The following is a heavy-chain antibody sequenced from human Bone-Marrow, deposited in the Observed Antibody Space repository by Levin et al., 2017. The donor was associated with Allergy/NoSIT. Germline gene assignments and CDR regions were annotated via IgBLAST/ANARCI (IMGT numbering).Heavy chain of an antibody. Sequence: ESGPTLVKPTQTLTLTCTISGFSLNSSGVGVSWIRQPPGKALEWLALIYWDDDKRYNSFLRSRLTITKDSSKNQVVLTMANMDPVDTATYYCARRKPGFCTSVNCRTLDDWGQGTLVTVSS. CDR2: IYWDDDK. D-gene: IGHD2-2*03. V-gene: IGHV2-5*02. CDR3: ARRKPGFCTSVNCRTLDD. J-gene: IGHJ4*02. CDR1: GFSLNSSGVG.